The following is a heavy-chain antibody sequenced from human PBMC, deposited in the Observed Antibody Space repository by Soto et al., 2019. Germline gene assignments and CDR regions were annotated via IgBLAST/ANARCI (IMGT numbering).Heavy chain of an antibody. CDR3: ARASRDSSSWYYFDY. Sequence: RSETLSLTCTVSGGSISSYYWSWIRQPPGKGLEWIGYIYYSGSTNYNPSLKSRVTISVDTSKNQFSLKLSSVTAADTAVYYCARASRDSSSWYYFDYWGQGTLVTVSS. CDR2: IYYSGST. J-gene: IGHJ4*02. V-gene: IGHV4-59*01. D-gene: IGHD6-13*01. CDR1: GGSISSYY.